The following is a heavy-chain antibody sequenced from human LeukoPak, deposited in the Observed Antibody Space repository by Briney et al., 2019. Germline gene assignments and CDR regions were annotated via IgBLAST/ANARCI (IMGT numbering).Heavy chain of an antibody. V-gene: IGHV1-46*01. J-gene: IGHJ4*02. CDR2: INPSGGSS. D-gene: IGHD5-24*01. CDR1: GYTFTGYY. Sequence: ASVKVSCKASGYTFTGYYIHWVRQAPGQGLEWMGIINPSGGSSTYAQKFQGRVTMTRDTSTTTVYMELSSLRSEDTAVYYCARGPEDGYNFDYWGQGTLVTVSS. CDR3: ARGPEDGYNFDY.